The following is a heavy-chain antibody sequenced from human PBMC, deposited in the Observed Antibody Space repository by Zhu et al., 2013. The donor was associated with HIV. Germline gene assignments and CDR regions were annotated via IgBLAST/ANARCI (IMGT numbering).Heavy chain of an antibody. CDR2: INPNSGGT. CDR1: GYTFTAYY. CDR3: ARIKVDTAAFDI. J-gene: IGHJ3*02. Sequence: QVQLVQSGAEVKKPGASVKVSCKASGYTFTAYYMHWVRQAPGQGLEWMGWINPNSGGTKYGQKFQGRVTMTRDTSISTAYMELSSLRSDDTAIYYCARIKVDTAAFDIWDQGTMVTVSS. D-gene: IGHD5-18*01. V-gene: IGHV1-2*02.